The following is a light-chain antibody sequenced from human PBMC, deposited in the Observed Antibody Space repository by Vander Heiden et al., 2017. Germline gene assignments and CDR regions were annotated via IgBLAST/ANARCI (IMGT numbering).Light chain of an antibody. CDR1: QSVGFW. CDR2: KAS. J-gene: IGKJ1*01. V-gene: IGKV1-5*03. CDR3: QKYNSYPWT. Sequence: DIQMMQSPSTLSASVGDTVTNTCRAGQSVGFWLAWYQQKPGKAPNLLIYKASSLESGVPSRFSGKGSGTEFTLTISSLQPDDFATYYCQKYNSYPWTFGQGTKLEIK.